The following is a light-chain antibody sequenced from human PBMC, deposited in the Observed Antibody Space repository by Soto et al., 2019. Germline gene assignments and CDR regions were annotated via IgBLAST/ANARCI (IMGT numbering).Light chain of an antibody. CDR2: EVS. J-gene: IGLJ1*01. V-gene: IGLV2-18*02. CDR1: SSDFGIYNR. Sequence: QSALTQPPSVSGSPGQSVAISCTGTSSDFGIYNRVSWFRQPPGTAPKLMIYEVSNRPSGVPDRFSGSKSGNTASLTVSGLQPEDEAEYFCSSYSRSINYVFGTGTKVTVL. CDR3: SSYSRSINYV.